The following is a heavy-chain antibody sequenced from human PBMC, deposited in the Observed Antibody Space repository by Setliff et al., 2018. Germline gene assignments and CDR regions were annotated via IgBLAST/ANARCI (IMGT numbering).Heavy chain of an antibody. Sequence: SETLSLTCDVSGGSFTGYLWTWVRQPPGRGLEWIGGIDHRGNTNYNLSLTSRVTISADSSRRQFSLKLNSVTAADAAMYFCARGVVATQYYHYYYIDLWDKGTTVTVSS. CDR3: ARGVVATQYYHYYYIDL. D-gene: IGHD2-21*01. CDR2: IDHRGNT. CDR1: GGSFTGYL. J-gene: IGHJ6*03. V-gene: IGHV4-34*01.